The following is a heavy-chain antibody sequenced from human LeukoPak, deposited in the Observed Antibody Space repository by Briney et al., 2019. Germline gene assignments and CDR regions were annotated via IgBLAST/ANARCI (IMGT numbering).Heavy chain of an antibody. CDR3: ARDIPTAKITIFGVVTLNWFDP. V-gene: IGHV1-2*02. J-gene: IGHJ5*02. CDR1: GYTFTGYY. CDR2: INPNSGGT. D-gene: IGHD3-3*01. Sequence: VASVKVSCKASGYTFTGYYMHWVRQAPGQGLEWMGWINPNSGGTNYAQKFQGRVTMTRDTSISTAYMELSRLRSDDTAVYYCARDIPTAKITIFGVVTLNWFDPWGQGTLVTVSS.